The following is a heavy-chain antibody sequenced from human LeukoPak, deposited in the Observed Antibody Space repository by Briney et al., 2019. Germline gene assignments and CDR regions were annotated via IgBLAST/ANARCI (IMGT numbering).Heavy chain of an antibody. CDR3: ASGYYFPEY. V-gene: IGHV4-59*01. CDR1: GGSMSSDY. J-gene: IGHJ4*02. D-gene: IGHD2/OR15-2a*01. Sequence: SETLSLTCTVSGGSMSSDYWGWIRQTPGSGLEWIGYIYYSGGTYYNPSLKSRVSISIDTSKNQFSLKLDSVTSAVTAVYYCASGYYFPEYWGQGALVTVSS. CDR2: IYYSGGT.